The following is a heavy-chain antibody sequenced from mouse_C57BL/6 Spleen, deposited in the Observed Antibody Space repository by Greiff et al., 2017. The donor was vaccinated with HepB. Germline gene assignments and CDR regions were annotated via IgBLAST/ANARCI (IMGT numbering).Heavy chain of an antibody. Sequence: EVQLQQSGPELVKPGASVKISCKASGYTFTDYHMNWVKQSHGKSLEWIGDINPNNGGTSYNQKFKGKATLTVDKSSSTAYMELRSLTSEDSAVYYCARGYYGSRAFDYWGQGTTLTVSS. CDR1: GYTFTDYH. D-gene: IGHD1-1*01. J-gene: IGHJ2*01. CDR3: ARGYYGSRAFDY. CDR2: INPNNGGT. V-gene: IGHV1-26*01.